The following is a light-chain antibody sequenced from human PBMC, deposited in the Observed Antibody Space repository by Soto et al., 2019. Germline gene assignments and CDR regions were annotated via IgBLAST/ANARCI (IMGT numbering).Light chain of an antibody. Sequence: DIQMTQSPSSLSASVGDRVTITCRASQTISTWLAWYQQKPGKAPNLLIHKASHLESGVPSRFSGSGSGTEFTLTISSLQPDDFATYYCQQSNDYPLTFGGGTKVDI. CDR2: KAS. V-gene: IGKV1-5*03. CDR3: QQSNDYPLT. CDR1: QTISTW. J-gene: IGKJ4*01.